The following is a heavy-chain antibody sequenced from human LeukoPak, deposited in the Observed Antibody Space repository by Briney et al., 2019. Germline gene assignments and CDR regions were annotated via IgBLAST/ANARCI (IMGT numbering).Heavy chain of an antibody. Sequence: ASVKVSCKASGYTFTSYDINWVRQATGQGLEWRGWMNPNSGNTRYAQKFQGRVTMTRNTSISTAYMELSSLRSEDTAVYYCARDNRGVTAIHFDYWGQGTLVTVSS. CDR1: GYTFTSYD. J-gene: IGHJ4*02. D-gene: IGHD2-21*02. CDR2: MNPNSGNT. V-gene: IGHV1-8*01. CDR3: ARDNRGVTAIHFDY.